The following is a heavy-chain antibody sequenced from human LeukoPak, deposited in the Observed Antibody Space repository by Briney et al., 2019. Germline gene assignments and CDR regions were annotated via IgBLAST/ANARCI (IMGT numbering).Heavy chain of an antibody. CDR2: IIPIFGTA. Sequence: SVKVSCKASGGTFSSYAISWVRQAPGQGLEWMGGIIPIFGTANYAQKFQGRVTITADESTSTAYTELSSLRSEDTAVYYCARGHYGDYPYYYYGMDVWGKGTTVTVSS. CDR1: GGTFSSYA. CDR3: ARGHYGDYPYYYYGMDV. D-gene: IGHD4-17*01. J-gene: IGHJ6*04. V-gene: IGHV1-69*01.